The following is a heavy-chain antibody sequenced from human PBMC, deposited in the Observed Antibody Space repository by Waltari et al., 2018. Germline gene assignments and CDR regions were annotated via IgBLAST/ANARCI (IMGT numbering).Heavy chain of an antibody. CDR3: ARLYTTVPYMDV. CDR1: GGSITTTNYY. J-gene: IGHJ6*03. CDR2: IYYSGST. V-gene: IGHV4-30-4*08. Sequence: QVQLQESGPGLVKPSQTLSLTCTISGGSITTTNYYWIWIRQPPGKGLEWIGYIYYSGSTYYNPSLKSQFTISIDTSKNQFSLKLTSVTAADTAVYYCARLYTTVPYMDVWGKGTTVTIAS. D-gene: IGHD3-16*01.